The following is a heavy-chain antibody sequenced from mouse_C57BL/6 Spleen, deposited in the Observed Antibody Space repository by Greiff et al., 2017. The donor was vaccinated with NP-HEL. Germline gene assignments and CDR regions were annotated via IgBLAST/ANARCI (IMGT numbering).Heavy chain of an antibody. D-gene: IGHD1-1*01. CDR2: IYPRSGNT. CDR1: GYTFTSYG. CDR3: ARAHYYGSSLYYAMDY. V-gene: IGHV1-81*01. J-gene: IGHJ4*01. Sequence: VQLQQSGAELARPGASVKLSCKASGYTFTSYGISWVKQRTGQGLEWIGEIYPRSGNTYYNEKFKGKATLTADKSSSTAYMELRSLTSEDSAVYFCARAHYYGSSLYYAMDYWGQGTSVTVSS.